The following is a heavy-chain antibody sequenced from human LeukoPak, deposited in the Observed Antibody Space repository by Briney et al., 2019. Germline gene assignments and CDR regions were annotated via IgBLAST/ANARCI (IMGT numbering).Heavy chain of an antibody. Sequence: SVKVSRKASGGTFSSYAISWVRQAPGQGLEWMGGIIPIFGTANYAQKFQGRVTITADESTSTAYMELSSLRSEDTAVYYCARHLAARYYYGMDVWGRGTTVTVSS. D-gene: IGHD6-6*01. CDR2: IIPIFGTA. J-gene: IGHJ6*02. CDR1: GGTFSSYA. V-gene: IGHV1-69*13. CDR3: ARHLAARYYYGMDV.